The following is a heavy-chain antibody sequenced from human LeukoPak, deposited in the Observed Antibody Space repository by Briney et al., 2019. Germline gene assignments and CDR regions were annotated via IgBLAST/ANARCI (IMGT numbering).Heavy chain of an antibody. D-gene: IGHD1-26*01. J-gene: IGHJ4*02. CDR1: GFTFSTYS. CDR2: ISSRSDTI. CDR3: ARARGGATRYYFDY. Sequence: GGSLRLSCAASGFTFSTYSMNWVRQAPGRGLEWVSYISSRSDTIYYADSVKGRFTISRDNAKNSLFLQMNSLRDEDTAVYYCARARGGATRYYFDYWGQGTLVTVSS. V-gene: IGHV3-48*02.